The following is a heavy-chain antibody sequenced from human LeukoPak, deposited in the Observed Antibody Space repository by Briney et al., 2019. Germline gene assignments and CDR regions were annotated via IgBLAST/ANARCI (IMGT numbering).Heavy chain of an antibody. D-gene: IGHD3-3*01. CDR1: GGSISSSSYY. V-gene: IGHV4-39*01. J-gene: IGHJ4*02. Sequence: SETLSLTCTVSGGSISSSSYYWGWIRQPPGKGLEWIGSIYYSGSTYYNPSLKSRVTIPVDTSKNQFSLKLSSVTAADTAVYYCARRSITIFGVVKRDYWGQGTLVTVSS. CDR3: ARRSITIFGVVKRDY. CDR2: IYYSGST.